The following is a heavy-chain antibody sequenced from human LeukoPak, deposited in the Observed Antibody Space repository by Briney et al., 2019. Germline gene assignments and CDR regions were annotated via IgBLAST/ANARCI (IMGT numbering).Heavy chain of an antibody. CDR2: INHSGST. CDR1: GGSFSGYY. V-gene: IGHV4-34*01. Sequence: SETLSLTCAVYGGSFSGYYWSWIRQLPGKGLEWIGEINHSGSTNYNPSLKSRVTISVDTSKNQFSLKLSSVTAADTAVYYCARGSGSYPFDYWGQGTLVTVSS. D-gene: IGHD3-10*01. CDR3: ARGSGSYPFDY. J-gene: IGHJ4*02.